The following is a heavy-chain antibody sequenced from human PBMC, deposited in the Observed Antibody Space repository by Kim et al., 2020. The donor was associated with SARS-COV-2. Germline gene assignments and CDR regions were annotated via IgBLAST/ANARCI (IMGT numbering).Heavy chain of an antibody. D-gene: IGHD6-19*01. Sequence: SVKGRFTISRDNSKNTLYMQMNSLRAEDTAVYYCANRAVAGTSSYWYFDLWGRGTLVTVSS. V-gene: IGHV3-23*01. CDR3: ANRAVAGTSSYWYFDL. J-gene: IGHJ2*01.